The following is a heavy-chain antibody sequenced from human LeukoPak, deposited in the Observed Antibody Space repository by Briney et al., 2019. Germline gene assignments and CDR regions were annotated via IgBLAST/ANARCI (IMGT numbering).Heavy chain of an antibody. D-gene: IGHD2-2*01. Sequence: PGGSLRLSCAASGFTFSSYWMHWVRQAPGKGLVWVSRINSDGSSTSYADSVKGRFTISRDNAKNTLYLQMNSLRAEDTAVYYCAKMTYAEYFDYWGQGTLVTVSS. CDR2: INSDGSST. J-gene: IGHJ4*02. CDR3: AKMTYAEYFDY. V-gene: IGHV3-74*01. CDR1: GFTFSSYW.